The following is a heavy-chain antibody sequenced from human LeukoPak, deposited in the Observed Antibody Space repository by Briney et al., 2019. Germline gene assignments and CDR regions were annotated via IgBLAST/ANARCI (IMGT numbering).Heavy chain of an antibody. D-gene: IGHD3-22*01. Sequence: GGSLRLSCAASRFTFSSYAMHWVRQAPGKGLEWVAVKGRFTISRDNSKNTLYLQMNSLRAEDTAVYYCARGVIVVVTTRAFANWFDPWGQGTVVTVSS. V-gene: IGHV3-30*04. CDR1: RFTFSSYA. CDR3: ARGVIVVVTTRAFANWFDP. J-gene: IGHJ5*02.